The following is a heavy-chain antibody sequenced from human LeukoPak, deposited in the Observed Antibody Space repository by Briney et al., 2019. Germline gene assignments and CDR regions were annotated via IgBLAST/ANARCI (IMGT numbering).Heavy chain of an antibody. CDR3: ATGLAVTATTYWYFDL. Sequence: GWSLRLSCAASGFTFNSYGMSGVRQAPGRGLDGVSTISGSGGETNYADSVKGRFTISRDNSKYTLYLQMNSLRVEDTAVYYCATGLAVTATTYWYFDLWGRGTLVTVSS. CDR2: ISGSGGET. D-gene: IGHD2-21*02. J-gene: IGHJ2*01. V-gene: IGHV3-23*01. CDR1: GFTFNSYG.